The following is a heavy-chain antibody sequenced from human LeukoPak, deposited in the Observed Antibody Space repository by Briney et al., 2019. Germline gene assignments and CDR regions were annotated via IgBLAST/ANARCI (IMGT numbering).Heavy chain of an antibody. J-gene: IGHJ4*02. D-gene: IGHD3-10*01. CDR1: GFTFSSYA. CDR2: ISYGGNNK. V-gene: IGHV3-30*04. CDR3: ATDARGDSGPY. Sequence: PGRSLRLSCAASGFTFSSYAMHWVRQAPGKGLEWVAVISYGGNNKYYADSVKGRFTISRDNSKNTLYLQMNSLRAEDTAAFYCATDARGDSGPYWGQGTLVTVSS.